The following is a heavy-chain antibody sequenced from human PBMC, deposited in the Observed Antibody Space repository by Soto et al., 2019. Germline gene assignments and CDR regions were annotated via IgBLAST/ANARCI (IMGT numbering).Heavy chain of an antibody. Sequence: GGSLRLSCAASGFTFSSYAMSWVRQAPGKGLEWVSAISGSGGSTYYADSVKGRFTISRDNSKNTLYLQMNSLRAEDTAVYYCAKGDGYCSGGSCYASGDDAFDIWGQGTMVTVS. CDR2: ISGSGGST. J-gene: IGHJ3*02. CDR3: AKGDGYCSGGSCYASGDDAFDI. V-gene: IGHV3-23*01. D-gene: IGHD2-15*01. CDR1: GFTFSSYA.